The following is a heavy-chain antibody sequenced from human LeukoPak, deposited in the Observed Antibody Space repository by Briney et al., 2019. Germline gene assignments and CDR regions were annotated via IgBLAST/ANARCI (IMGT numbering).Heavy chain of an antibody. J-gene: IGHJ4*02. V-gene: IGHV3-23*01. CDR1: GFTFSSYA. CDR2: ISGSGGST. D-gene: IGHD3-22*01. Sequence: GGSLRLSYAASGFTFSSYAMSWVRQAPGKGLEWVSAISGSGGSTYYADSVKGRFTISRDNSKNTLYLQMNSLRAEDTAVYYCAKDDYDSSGYHSAFDYWGQGTLVTVSS. CDR3: AKDDYDSSGYHSAFDY.